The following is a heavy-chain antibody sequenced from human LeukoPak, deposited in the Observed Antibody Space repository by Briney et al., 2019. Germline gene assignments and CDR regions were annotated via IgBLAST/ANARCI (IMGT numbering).Heavy chain of an antibody. CDR2: ISSASNYI. J-gene: IGHJ5*02. Sequence: GGSLRLSCAASGFTFSSYDMNWVRQAPGKGLEWVSSISSASNYISYADSVKGRFTISRDNAKSSLYLQMNSLRAEDTAVYYCARTLFGAYNWFDPWGQGALVTVSS. V-gene: IGHV3-21*01. CDR3: ARTLFGAYNWFDP. CDR1: GFTFSSYD. D-gene: IGHD3-3*01.